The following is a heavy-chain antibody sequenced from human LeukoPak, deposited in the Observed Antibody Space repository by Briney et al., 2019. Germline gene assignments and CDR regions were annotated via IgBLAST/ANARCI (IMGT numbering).Heavy chain of an antibody. CDR1: AFTFSDYE. V-gene: IGHV3-48*03. CDR3: ARDVAAPGGVYFDY. D-gene: IGHD3-16*01. Sequence: GGSLRLSCAASAFTFSDYEMNWVRQAPGKGLEWVSYISGSGGTIYYADSVKGRFTISRDNAKISLSLQMSSLRAEDTAVYYCARDVAAPGGVYFDYWGQGTLVTVSS. CDR2: ISGSGGTI. J-gene: IGHJ4*02.